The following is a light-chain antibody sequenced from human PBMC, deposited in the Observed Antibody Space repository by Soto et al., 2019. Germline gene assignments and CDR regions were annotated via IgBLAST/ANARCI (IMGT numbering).Light chain of an antibody. CDR2: DAS. CDR3: QQYYDWPIT. CDR1: QSISSS. J-gene: IGKJ5*01. Sequence: EIVMTQSRATLSVSPGERATLSCRASQSISSSLAWYQQKPGQAPRLLIYDASTRATGIPARFSGSGSGTEFTLTISSLQSEDFAVYYCQQYYDWPITFGQGTRLDIK. V-gene: IGKV3-15*01.